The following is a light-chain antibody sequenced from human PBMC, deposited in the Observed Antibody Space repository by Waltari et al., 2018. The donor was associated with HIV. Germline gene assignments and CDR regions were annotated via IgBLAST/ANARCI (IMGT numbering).Light chain of an antibody. J-gene: IGLJ3*02. Sequence: QSVLTQPPSASGTPGQRVSMSCSGSASNIARNTVNWYQHPPQTSPKLLPSNNDDRPPGLPERCSPAKTGTTSCLDISGLQSEDEAEYDCSTWEDGLSGWVFGGGTKLTVL. CDR1: ASNIARNT. CDR3: STWEDGLSGWV. V-gene: IGLV1-44*01. CDR2: NND.